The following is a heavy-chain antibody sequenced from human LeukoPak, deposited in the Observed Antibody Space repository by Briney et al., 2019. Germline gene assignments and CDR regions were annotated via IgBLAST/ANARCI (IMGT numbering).Heavy chain of an antibody. D-gene: IGHD3-3*01. CDR1: GYTFTGYY. CDR2: INPNSGGT. CDR3: ARYYDFWSGPFDY. V-gene: IGHV1-2*02. J-gene: IGHJ4*02. Sequence: ASVKVSCKASGYTFTGYYMHWVRQAPGQGLEWMGWINPNSGGTNYAQKFQGRVTMTRDTSISTAYMELSRLRSDDTAVYYCARYYDFWSGPFDYWGRGTLVTVSS.